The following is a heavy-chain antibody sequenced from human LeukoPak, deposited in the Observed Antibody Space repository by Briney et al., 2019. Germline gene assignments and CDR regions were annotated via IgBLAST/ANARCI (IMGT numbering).Heavy chain of an antibody. CDR1: GYTFTSYA. CDR2: INAGNGNT. V-gene: IGHV1-3*01. CDR3: ARGDELRLIGNYYGPRFDP. Sequence: GASVKVSCKASGYTFTSYAMHWVRQAPGQRLEWMGWINAGNGNTKYSQKFQGRVTITRDTSASTAYMELSSLRSEDTAVYYCARGDELRLIGNYYGPRFDPWGQGTLVTVSS. D-gene: IGHD3-10*01. J-gene: IGHJ5*02.